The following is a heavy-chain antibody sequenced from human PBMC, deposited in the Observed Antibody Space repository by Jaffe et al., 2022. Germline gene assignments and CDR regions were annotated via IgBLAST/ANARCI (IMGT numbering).Heavy chain of an antibody. V-gene: IGHV3-7*05. CDR1: GFTFSSYW. CDR3: ARDALLLWFGELLPYYFDY. J-gene: IGHJ4*02. Sequence: EVQLVESGGGLVQPGGSLRLSCAASGFTFSSYWMSWVRQAPGKGLEWVANIKQDGSEKYYVDSVKGRFTISRDNAKNSLYLQMNSLRAEDTAVYYCARDALLLWFGELLPYYFDYWGQGTLVTVSS. CDR2: IKQDGSEK. D-gene: IGHD3-10*01.